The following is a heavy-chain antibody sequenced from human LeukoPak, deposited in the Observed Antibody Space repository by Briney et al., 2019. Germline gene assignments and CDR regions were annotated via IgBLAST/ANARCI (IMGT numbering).Heavy chain of an antibody. J-gene: IGHJ6*02. Sequence: GGSLRLSCAASGFTVSSNYMSWVRQAPGKGLEWVSVIYSGGSTYYADSVKGRFTISRDNSKNTLYLQMNSLRAEDTAVYYCARDKSNPPYSYYGMDVWGQGTTVTDSS. CDR2: IYSGGST. CDR3: ARDKSNPPYSYYGMDV. CDR1: GFTVSSNY. V-gene: IGHV3-66*01.